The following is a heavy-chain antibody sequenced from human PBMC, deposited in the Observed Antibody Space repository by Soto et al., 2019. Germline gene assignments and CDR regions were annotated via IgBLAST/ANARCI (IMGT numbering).Heavy chain of an antibody. CDR2: ISAYNGNT. CDR3: ARGTLRYFDWPLIDAFDI. CDR1: GYTFTSYY. J-gene: IGHJ3*02. Sequence: ASVKVSCKASGYTFTSYYMHWVRQAPGQGLEWMGWISAYNGNTNYAQKLQGRVTMTTDTSTSTAYMELRSLRSDDTAVYYCARGTLRYFDWPLIDAFDIWGQGTMVTVSS. V-gene: IGHV1-18*04. D-gene: IGHD3-9*01.